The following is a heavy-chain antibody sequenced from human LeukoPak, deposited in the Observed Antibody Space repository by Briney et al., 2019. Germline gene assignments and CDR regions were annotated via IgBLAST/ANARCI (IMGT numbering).Heavy chain of an antibody. CDR1: GGTLSRHV. CDR3: ATGRVSDTTLVSWFDT. V-gene: IGHV1-69*05. J-gene: IGHJ5*02. Sequence: GASVKVSCKASGGTLSRHVVSWLRQAPGQGPEWMGGIILISPTANYAQKFQDRLTITMDESKSYMEFSSPRFEDTAVYYCATGRVSDTTLVSWFDTWGQGSLVTVSS. D-gene: IGHD5-18*01. CDR2: IILISPTA.